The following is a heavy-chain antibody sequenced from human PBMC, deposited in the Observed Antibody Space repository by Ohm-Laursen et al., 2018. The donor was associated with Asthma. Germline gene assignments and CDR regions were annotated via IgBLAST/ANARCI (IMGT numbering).Heavy chain of an antibody. Sequence: SQTLSLTCAVSGGFISSGGYYWSWIRQHPGKGLEWIGYIYYSGSTYYNPSLKSRVTISVDTSKNQFSLKLSSVTAADTAVYYCARDRVDYGDYVPYYYYYGMDVWGQGTTVTVSS. D-gene: IGHD4-17*01. CDR1: GGFISSGGYY. CDR3: ARDRVDYGDYVPYYYYYGMDV. CDR2: IYYSGST. V-gene: IGHV4-31*11. J-gene: IGHJ6*02.